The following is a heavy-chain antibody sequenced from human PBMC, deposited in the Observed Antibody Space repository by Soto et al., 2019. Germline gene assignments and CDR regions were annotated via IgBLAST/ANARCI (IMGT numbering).Heavy chain of an antibody. Sequence: EVQLLESGGGLVQPGGSLRLACAASGFTFNNYAMNWVRQAPGRGLEWVSIISPNGDSTYYPDSVKGRLTISRDNSQNTLFLQMNSLRAEDTAIYFCAKVRLTDYLRYAPHLWGQGTLVTVSS. CDR1: GFTFNNYA. V-gene: IGHV3-23*01. J-gene: IGHJ3*01. CDR3: AKVRLTDYLRYAPHL. CDR2: ISPNGDST. D-gene: IGHD2-8*01.